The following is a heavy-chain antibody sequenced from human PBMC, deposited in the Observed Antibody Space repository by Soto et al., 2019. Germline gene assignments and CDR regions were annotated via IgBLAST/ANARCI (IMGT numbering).Heavy chain of an antibody. CDR3: SREVNFYGLDV. CDR2: MNPNSGNT. J-gene: IGHJ6*02. V-gene: IGHV1-8*01. Sequence: ASVEVSCEASGYTFTSYDINWVRQATGQGLEWMGWMNPNSGNTGYAQKFQGRVTMTRNTSISTAYMELSSLRSEDTAVYYCSREVNFYGLDVWGQGTTVTVSS. CDR1: GYTFTSYD.